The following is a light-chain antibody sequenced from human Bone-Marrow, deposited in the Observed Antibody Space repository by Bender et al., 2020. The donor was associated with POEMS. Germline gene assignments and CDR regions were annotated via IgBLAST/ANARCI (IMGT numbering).Light chain of an antibody. Sequence: QSLLTQLPSASGTPGQTVTVSCSGTNSNIGSNYVYWYQQLPGTAPKLLIYRNNQRPSGVPDRFSGSKSGTSASLAISGLQSEDETNYICAAWDDSLSGPVFGGGTKVTV. J-gene: IGLJ2*01. CDR1: NSNIGSNY. CDR2: RNN. CDR3: AAWDDSLSGPV. V-gene: IGLV1-47*01.